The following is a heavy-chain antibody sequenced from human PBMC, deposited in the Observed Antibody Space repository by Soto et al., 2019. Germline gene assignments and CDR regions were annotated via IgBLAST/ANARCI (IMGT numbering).Heavy chain of an antibody. CDR1: GYTFSAFA. J-gene: IGHJ3*02. V-gene: IGHV1-3*01. Sequence: QVQLVQSGAEVKPPGASVKVSCRTSGYTFSAFALHWVRQAPGQGLEWMGWVNAANGVTKFSQKVQGRVTIARDTSATTAYMELSSLRSEDTAVYFCATINSGAYRYAAFDMWGQGTTVTVAS. CDR3: ATINSGAYRYAAFDM. CDR2: VNAANGVT. D-gene: IGHD1-26*01.